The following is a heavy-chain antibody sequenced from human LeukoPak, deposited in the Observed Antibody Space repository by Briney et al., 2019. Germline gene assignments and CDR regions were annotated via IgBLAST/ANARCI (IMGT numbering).Heavy chain of an antibody. Sequence: PGGSLRLSCAASGFTFSSYAMTWVRQAPGKGLQWVSAVSGSGAHTYYADSLKGRFTISRDNAKNSLYLQMNSLRAEDTAVYYCARDGVAELMSALDYWGQGILVTVSS. CDR2: VSGSGAHT. J-gene: IGHJ4*02. CDR3: ARDGVAELMSALDY. CDR1: GFTFSSYA. V-gene: IGHV3-23*01. D-gene: IGHD1-26*01.